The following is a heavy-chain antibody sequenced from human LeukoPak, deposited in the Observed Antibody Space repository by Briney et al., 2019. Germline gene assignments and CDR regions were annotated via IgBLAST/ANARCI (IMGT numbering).Heavy chain of an antibody. Sequence: GASVKVSCKASGYTFTGYYIHWVRPAPGQGLEWMGWINPNSDGTNYAQKFQGRVTMTRDTSISTAYMELSRLISDDTAVYYCARDRRRDGYNSFDYWAQGTLVTVSS. CDR1: GYTFTGYY. J-gene: IGHJ4*02. CDR2: INPNSDGT. V-gene: IGHV1-2*02. D-gene: IGHD5-24*01. CDR3: ARDRRRDGYNSFDY.